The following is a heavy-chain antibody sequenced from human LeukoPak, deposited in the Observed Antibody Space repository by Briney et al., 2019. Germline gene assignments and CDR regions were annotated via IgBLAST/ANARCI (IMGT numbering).Heavy chain of an antibody. CDR3: ARADPGYSYGFYYFDY. Sequence: PGGSLRLSCAASGFTFSSYSMNWVRQAPGKGLEWVAVISYDGSNKYYADSVKGRFTISRDNSKNTLYLQMNSLRAEDTAVYYCARADPGYSYGFYYFDYWGQGTLVTVSS. V-gene: IGHV3-30*03. D-gene: IGHD5-18*01. CDR2: ISYDGSNK. CDR1: GFTFSSYS. J-gene: IGHJ4*02.